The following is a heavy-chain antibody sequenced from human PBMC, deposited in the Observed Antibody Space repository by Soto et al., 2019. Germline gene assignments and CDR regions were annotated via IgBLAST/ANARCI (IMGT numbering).Heavy chain of an antibody. CDR1: GDSLSTFY. CDR2: ISYSGST. V-gene: IGHV4-59*01. D-gene: IGHD3-10*01. Sequence: ETLSLTCTVSGDSLSTFYWTWIRQPPGKRLEWIGFISYSGSTTYNPSLKSRLTISVDTSKNQFSLKLTSVTPADTAVYFCARSAPLSWTSAYAMDVWGQGTTVTVSS. CDR3: ARSAPLSWTSAYAMDV. J-gene: IGHJ6*02.